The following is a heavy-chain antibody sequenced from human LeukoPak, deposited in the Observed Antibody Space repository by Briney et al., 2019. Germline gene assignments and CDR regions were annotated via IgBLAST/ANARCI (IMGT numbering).Heavy chain of an antibody. Sequence: SETLSLTCTVSGGSISSSSHYWGWIRQPPGKGLEWIGSIYYSGSTNYNPSLKSRVTISVDTSKNQFSLKLSSVTAADTAVYYCAREGDVDTAIPFDYWGQGTLVTVSS. CDR3: AREGDVDTAIPFDY. D-gene: IGHD5-18*01. V-gene: IGHV4-39*07. J-gene: IGHJ4*02. CDR1: GGSISSSSHY. CDR2: IYYSGST.